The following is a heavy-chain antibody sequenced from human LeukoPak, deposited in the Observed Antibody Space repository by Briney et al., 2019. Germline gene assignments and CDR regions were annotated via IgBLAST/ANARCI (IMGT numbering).Heavy chain of an antibody. V-gene: IGHV3-23*01. D-gene: IGHD5-12*01. J-gene: IGHJ6*02. Sequence: GGSLRLSCAASGFTFSSYAMSWVRQAPGKGLEWVSAISGSGGSTYYADSVKGRFTISRDNSKSTLYLQMNSLRAEDTAVYYCAKVPYPVDSPKLPIYYYYYGMDVWGRGTTVTVSS. CDR2: ISGSGGST. CDR1: GFTFSSYA. CDR3: AKVPYPVDSPKLPIYYYYYGMDV.